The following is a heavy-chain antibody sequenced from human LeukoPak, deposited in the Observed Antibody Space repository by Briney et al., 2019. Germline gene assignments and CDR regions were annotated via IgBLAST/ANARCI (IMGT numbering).Heavy chain of an antibody. CDR3: ARGRYYFWSGYLYYYMDV. D-gene: IGHD3-3*01. Sequence: ETLSLTCAVYGGSFSGYYWSWIRQTPGKGLEWIGEINHSGSTNYNPSLKSRVTISVDTSKNQFSLKLSSVTAADTAVYYCARGRYYFWSGYLYYYMDVWGKGTTVTVSS. J-gene: IGHJ6*03. CDR1: GGSFSGYY. V-gene: IGHV4-34*01. CDR2: INHSGST.